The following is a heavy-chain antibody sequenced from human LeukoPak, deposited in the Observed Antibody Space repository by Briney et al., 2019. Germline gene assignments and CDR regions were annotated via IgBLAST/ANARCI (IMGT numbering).Heavy chain of an antibody. Sequence: GASVKVSCKASGGTFSSYAISWVRQAPGQGLEWMGRIIPIFGTANYAQKFQGRVTITADESTSTAYMELSSLRSEDTAVYYCARGKNPYDFWSGYYYYYYMDVWGKGTTVTVSS. J-gene: IGHJ6*03. CDR1: GGTFSSYA. V-gene: IGHV1-69*13. D-gene: IGHD3-3*01. CDR2: IIPIFGTA. CDR3: ARGKNPYDFWSGYYYYYYMDV.